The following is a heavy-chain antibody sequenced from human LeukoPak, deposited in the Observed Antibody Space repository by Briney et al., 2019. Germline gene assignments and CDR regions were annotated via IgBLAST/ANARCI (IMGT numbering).Heavy chain of an antibody. CDR1: GFTFSSYA. V-gene: IGHV3-23*01. CDR2: ISGSGGST. D-gene: IGHD3-10*01. CDR3: AKVMTPSGPRTVWFGELLWELDY. J-gene: IGHJ4*02. Sequence: GGSLRLSCAASGFTFSSYAMSWVRQAPGKGLEWVSAISGSGGSTYYADSVKGRFTISRDNSKNTLYLQMNSLRAEDTAVYYCAKVMTPSGPRTVWFGELLWELDYWGQGTLVTVSS.